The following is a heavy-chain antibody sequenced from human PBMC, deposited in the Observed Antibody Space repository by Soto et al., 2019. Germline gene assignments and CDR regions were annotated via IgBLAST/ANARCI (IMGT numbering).Heavy chain of an antibody. Sequence: GGFLRLSCAASGFTFSSYPMHWVRQAPGKGPEWVSVISVNGNNIHYGDSVKGRFTISRDNSKNTLYLQMSSLRVEDTAVYYCARSHSSSWHWFDPWGQGTLVTVSS. J-gene: IGHJ5*02. CDR3: ARSHSSSWHWFDP. V-gene: IGHV3-30-3*01. CDR1: GFTFSSYP. D-gene: IGHD6-13*01. CDR2: ISVNGNNI.